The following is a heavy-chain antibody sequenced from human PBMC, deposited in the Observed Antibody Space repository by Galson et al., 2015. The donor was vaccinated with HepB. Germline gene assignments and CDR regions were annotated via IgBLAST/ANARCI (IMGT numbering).Heavy chain of an antibody. V-gene: IGHV3-30*14. J-gene: IGHJ4*02. CDR2: ISYDGSNK. CDR1: GFTFSSYA. Sequence: SLRLSCAASGFTFSSYAMHWVRQAPGKGLEWVAVISYDGSNKYYADPVKGRFTISRDNSKNTLYLQMNNLRADDTAVYYCASLEQGPASYDYWGQGTLVTVSS. CDR3: ASLEQGPASYDY. D-gene: IGHD1-26*01.